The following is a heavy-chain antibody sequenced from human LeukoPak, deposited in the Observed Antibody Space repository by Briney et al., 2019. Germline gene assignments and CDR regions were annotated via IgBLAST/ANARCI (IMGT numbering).Heavy chain of an antibody. D-gene: IGHD1-14*01. Sequence: GGSLRLSCAGSGFTFGGYGMHWFRQTPGKGLEWVAVIAYDGSRAFYADSVKGRFTISRDNSKITMSVQMDDLRAEDTAVYYCTRYNNDHFDYWGQGTLVTVSS. J-gene: IGHJ4*02. CDR3: TRYNNDHFDY. CDR1: GFTFGGYG. V-gene: IGHV3-33*01. CDR2: IAYDGSRA.